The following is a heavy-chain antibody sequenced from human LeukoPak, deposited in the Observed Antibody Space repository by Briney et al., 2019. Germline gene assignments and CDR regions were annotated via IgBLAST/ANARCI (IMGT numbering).Heavy chain of an antibody. Sequence: PSETLSLTCTVSGGSISSYYWSWIRQPPGKGLEGIGYMYYSGSTSYNPSLKSRVSISIDTSKNQFSLRVTSVTAADTAVYYCARHSGSFGGAYDIWGQGTMVTVSS. CDR2: MYYSGST. J-gene: IGHJ3*02. V-gene: IGHV4-59*08. CDR3: ARHSGSFGGAYDI. D-gene: IGHD1-26*01. CDR1: GGSISSYY.